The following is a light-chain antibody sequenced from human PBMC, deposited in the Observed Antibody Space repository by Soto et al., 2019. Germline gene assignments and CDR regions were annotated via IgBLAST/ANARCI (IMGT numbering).Light chain of an antibody. CDR2: EGS. J-gene: IGLJ3*02. Sequence: QSALTQPASVSGSPGQSITISCTGTSSDVGSYNLVSWYQQHPGKVPKVIIYEGSKRPSGVSSRFSGAKSGNTASLTISGLQAEDEADYYCCSYAGSSTNWVFGGGTKVTVL. CDR1: SSDVGSYNL. CDR3: CSYAGSSTNWV. V-gene: IGLV2-23*01.